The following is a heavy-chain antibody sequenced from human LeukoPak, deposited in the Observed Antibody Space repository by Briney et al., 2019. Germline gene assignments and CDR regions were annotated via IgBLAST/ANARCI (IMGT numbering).Heavy chain of an antibody. CDR2: IYYSGTT. V-gene: IGHV4-39*07. J-gene: IGHJ5*01. D-gene: IGHD1-26*01. Sequence: SETLSLTCTVSGGSILRSSYYWGWSRQPPGKGLEWIGSIYYSGTTYYNPSLKSRVTISVDTSKNQFSLKLSSVTAADTAVYYCARASGSYWWFDSWGQGTLVTVSS. CDR1: GGSILRSSYY. CDR3: ARASGSYWWFDS.